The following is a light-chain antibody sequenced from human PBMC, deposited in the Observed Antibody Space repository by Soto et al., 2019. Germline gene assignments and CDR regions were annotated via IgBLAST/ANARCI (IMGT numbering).Light chain of an antibody. V-gene: IGKV3-15*01. CDR1: QSVSSN. Sequence: EIVMTQSPATRSVSPGERATLSCRASQSVSSNLAWYQQKAGQAPRLLINGASTRATGIPARFSGSGSGTEFTLTISSLQSEDFAVYYCQQYNNWPPMYTFGQGTKLEIK. CDR3: QQYNNWPPMYT. CDR2: GAS. J-gene: IGKJ2*01.